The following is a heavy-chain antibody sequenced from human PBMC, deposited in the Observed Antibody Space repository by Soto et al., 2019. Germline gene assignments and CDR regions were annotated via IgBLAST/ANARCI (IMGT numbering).Heavy chain of an antibody. D-gene: IGHD3-22*01. V-gene: IGHV5-51*01. CDR1: GYSFTSYW. J-gene: IGHJ3*02. Sequence: GESLKISCKGSGYSFTSYWIGWVRQMPGKGLEWMGIIYPGDSDTRYSPSFQGQVTISADKSISTAYLQWSSLKASDTAMYYCASLDYYDGSGYQGLYAFDIWGQGTMVTVSS. CDR3: ASLDYYDGSGYQGLYAFDI. CDR2: IYPGDSDT.